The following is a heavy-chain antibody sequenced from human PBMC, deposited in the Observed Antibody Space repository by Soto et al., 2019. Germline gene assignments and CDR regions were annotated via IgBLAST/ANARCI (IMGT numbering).Heavy chain of an antibody. V-gene: IGHV1-69*01. CDR2: SIPIFGTA. CDR3: ARGRGYSGDDHYYYFEMDV. Sequence: QVQLVQSGAEVKKPGSSVKVSCKASGGTFNNYPITWVRQAPGEGLEWMGGSIPIFGTANYAQKFQGRVTISVDESTSTDDMELSSLRSEDTAVYYCARGRGYSGDDHYYYFEMDVWGQGTTVTVSS. D-gene: IGHD5-12*01. CDR1: GGTFNNYP. J-gene: IGHJ6*02.